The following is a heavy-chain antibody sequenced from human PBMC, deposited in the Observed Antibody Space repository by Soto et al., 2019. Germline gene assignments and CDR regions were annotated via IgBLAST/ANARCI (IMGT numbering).Heavy chain of an antibody. CDR2: INAGNGNT. CDR3: ASTTDSSGNDAFDI. V-gene: IGHV1-3*01. Sequence: ASVKVSCKASGYTSTSYAMHWARQAPGQRLEWMGWINAGNGNTKYSQKFQGRVTITRDTSASTAYMELSSLRSEDTAVYYCASTTDSSGNDAFDIWGQGTMVTVSS. D-gene: IGHD3-22*01. CDR1: GYTSTSYA. J-gene: IGHJ3*02.